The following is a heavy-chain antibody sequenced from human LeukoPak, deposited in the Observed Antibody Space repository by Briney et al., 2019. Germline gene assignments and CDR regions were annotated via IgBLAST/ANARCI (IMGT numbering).Heavy chain of an antibody. J-gene: IGHJ4*02. CDR2: MNPNSGNT. CDR3: ARCAAMVVDSVDY. CDR1: GYTFTRYD. Sequence: ASVKVSCKASGYTFTRYDINWVRQATGQGLEWMGWMNPNSGNTGYAQKFQGRVTMTTDTSTSTAYMELRSLRSDYTAVYYCARCAAMVVDSVDYWGQGTLVTVSS. V-gene: IGHV1-8*01. D-gene: IGHD5-18*01.